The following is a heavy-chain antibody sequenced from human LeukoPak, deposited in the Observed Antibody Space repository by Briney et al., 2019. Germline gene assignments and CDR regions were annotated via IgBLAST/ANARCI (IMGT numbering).Heavy chain of an antibody. CDR3: VRTSGWHFTIDY. V-gene: IGHV1-8*01. CDR2: MNPNSGNT. Sequence: GASVKVSCKASGYTFTSYDINWGRQATGQGLEWMGWMNPNSGNTGYAQKFQGRVTMTRNTSISTAYLELSSLRSEDTAVYYCVRTSGWHFTIDYWGQGTLVTVSS. D-gene: IGHD6-19*01. CDR1: GYTFTSYD. J-gene: IGHJ4*02.